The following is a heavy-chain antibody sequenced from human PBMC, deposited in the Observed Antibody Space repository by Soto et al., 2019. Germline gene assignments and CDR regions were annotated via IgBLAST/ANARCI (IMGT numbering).Heavy chain of an antibody. Sequence: QITLKESGPTLVKPTQTLTLTCTFSGFSLSTSGVGVGWIRQPPGKALEWLAIIFWDDDKRYSPSLRSRLTSTKDTSKKQVVFTMSYMDTRDTATYYCAHRTYCSGGSCYDYWGQGTLVTVSS. J-gene: IGHJ4*02. CDR1: GFSLSTSGVG. CDR2: IFWDDDK. CDR3: AHRTYCSGGSCYDY. D-gene: IGHD2-15*01. V-gene: IGHV2-5*02.